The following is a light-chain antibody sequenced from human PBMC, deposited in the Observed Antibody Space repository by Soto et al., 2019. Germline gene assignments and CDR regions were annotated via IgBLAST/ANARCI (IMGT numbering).Light chain of an antibody. CDR3: TSYAGSNNYV. CDR2: EVT. CDR1: TNDVGGFNY. Sequence: QSALTQPPSASGSPGQSVTISCTGPTNDVGGFNYVSWYQQHPGKVPKLIIYEVTKRPSGVPDRFSGSKSGYTASLTVSGLQAEDEADYYCTSYAGSNNYVFGTGTKVTVL. V-gene: IGLV2-8*01. J-gene: IGLJ1*01.